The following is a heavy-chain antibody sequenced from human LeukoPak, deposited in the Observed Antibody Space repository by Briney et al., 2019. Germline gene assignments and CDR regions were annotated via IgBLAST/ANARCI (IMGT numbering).Heavy chain of an antibody. D-gene: IGHD1-26*01. CDR3: ARLRADSGSYRFDY. CDR1: GYSFSTYW. V-gene: IGHV5-51*01. CDR2: IYPGDSDT. Sequence: EESLKISCEASGYSFSTYWIAWVRQMPGKGLEWMGIIYPGDSDTRYSPSFQGQVTISADKSITTAYLQWTSLKASDTAMYYCARLRADSGSYRFDYWGQGSLVTVSS. J-gene: IGHJ4*02.